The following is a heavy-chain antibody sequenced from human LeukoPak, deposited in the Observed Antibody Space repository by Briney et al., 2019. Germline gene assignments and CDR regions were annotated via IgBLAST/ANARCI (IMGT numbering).Heavy chain of an antibody. Sequence: SETLSLTCAVYGGSFSGYYWRWIRQPPGKGVEWIGEINHSGSTNYNPSLKSRVTISVDTSKNHFSLKLNSVAAADTAVYFCAREPSRACSGGSCFPCCGQGILVTVSS. D-gene: IGHD2-15*01. V-gene: IGHV4-34*01. CDR1: GGSFSGYY. CDR3: AREPSRACSGGSCFPC. CDR2: INHSGST. J-gene: IGHJ4*02.